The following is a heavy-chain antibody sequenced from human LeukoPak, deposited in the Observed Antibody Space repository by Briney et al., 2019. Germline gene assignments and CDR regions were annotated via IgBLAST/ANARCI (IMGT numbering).Heavy chain of an antibody. Sequence: SETLSLTCTVSGDSITNSYWSWIRQSPGKGLEWIGHTYHSGSSAYHPSLKSRVSMLVDTSTNQLFLNLTSVTAADTAVYYCARRVVAAPNWFDPWGQGTLVTVSS. CDR2: TYHSGSS. D-gene: IGHD2-15*01. CDR1: GDSITNSY. J-gene: IGHJ5*02. V-gene: IGHV4-59*01. CDR3: ARRVVAAPNWFDP.